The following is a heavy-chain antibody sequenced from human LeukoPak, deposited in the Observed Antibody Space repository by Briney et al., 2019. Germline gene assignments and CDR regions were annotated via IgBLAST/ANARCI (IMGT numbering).Heavy chain of an antibody. V-gene: IGHV4-34*01. Sequence: SETLSLTCAVYGGSFSGYYWSWIRHPPGKGLEWIGEINHSGSTNYNPSLKSRVTISVDTSKNQFSLKLSSVTAADTAVYYCARAGKQLDNYWGQGTLVTVSS. CDR2: INHSGST. CDR1: GGSFSGYY. J-gene: IGHJ4*02. CDR3: ARAGKQLDNY. D-gene: IGHD1-1*01.